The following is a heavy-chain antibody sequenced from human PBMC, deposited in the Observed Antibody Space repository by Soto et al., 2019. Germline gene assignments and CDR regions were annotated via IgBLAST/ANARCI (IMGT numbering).Heavy chain of an antibody. CDR1: GGSISSYY. D-gene: IGHD4-4*01. V-gene: IGHV4-59*01. CDR3: ARASADYSKRYNWFDP. J-gene: IGHJ5*02. Sequence: SETLSLICTVSGGSISSYYWSWIRQPPGKGLEWIGYIYYSGSTNYNPSLKSRVTISVDTSKNQFSLKLSSVTAADTAVYYCARASADYSKRYNWFDPWGQGTLVTVSS. CDR2: IYYSGST.